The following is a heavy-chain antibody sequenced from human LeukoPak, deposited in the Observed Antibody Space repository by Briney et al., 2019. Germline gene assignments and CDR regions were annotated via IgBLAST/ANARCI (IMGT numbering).Heavy chain of an antibody. Sequence: GGSLRLSCAASGFTFSNYWMSWVRQAPGKGLEWVANIRQDGSDKYYVDSVKGRFTISRDNAKNSLYLQMNGLRGEDTAVYYCVRWPIYWGQGTLVTVSS. CDR3: VRWPIY. CDR2: IRQDGSDK. CDR1: GFTFSNYW. V-gene: IGHV3-7*01. J-gene: IGHJ4*02.